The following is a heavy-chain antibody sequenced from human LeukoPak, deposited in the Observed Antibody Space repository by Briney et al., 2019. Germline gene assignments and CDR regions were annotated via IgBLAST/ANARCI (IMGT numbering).Heavy chain of an antibody. CDR2: INNDGSST. Sequence: GGSLRLSCAASAFTFSTYWMHWVRQAPGKGLMWVSRINNDGSSTTYADSVKGRFSISRDNAKNTLYLQMNSLRAEDTAVYYCAKDSAAAGIYWGQGTLVTVSS. CDR3: AKDSAAAGIY. CDR1: AFTFSTYW. V-gene: IGHV3-74*01. D-gene: IGHD6-13*01. J-gene: IGHJ4*02.